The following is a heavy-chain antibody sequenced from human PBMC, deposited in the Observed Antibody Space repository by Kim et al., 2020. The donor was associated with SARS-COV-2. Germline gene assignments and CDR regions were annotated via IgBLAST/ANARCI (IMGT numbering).Heavy chain of an antibody. CDR3: ARLILYDSQTYYYSYYMDV. CDR2: IHYSGST. CDR1: GGSISSYY. J-gene: IGHJ6*03. D-gene: IGHD3-16*01. Sequence: SETLSLTCTVSGGSISSYYWSWIRQPPGKGLEWIGYIHYSGSTNYNPSLKSRVIISVDTSKNQFSLKLSSVTAADTAVYYCARLILYDSQTYYYSYYMDVWGKGTTVTVSS. V-gene: IGHV4-59*08.